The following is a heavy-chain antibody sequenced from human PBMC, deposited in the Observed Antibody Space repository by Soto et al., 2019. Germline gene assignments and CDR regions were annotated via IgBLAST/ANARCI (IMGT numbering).Heavy chain of an antibody. J-gene: IGHJ4*02. Sequence: QVQLVQSGSEVKKPGSSVRVSCKTSGGTFSIYTISWVRQAPGQGLEWMGRVLPFLDITSYSQRFQCRVTITADRSTTTAYMELSSLRSEDTAVYYCARDRDNSNWPNFDSWGQGTLVTVSS. CDR2: VLPFLDIT. CDR1: GGTFSIYT. D-gene: IGHD6-13*01. CDR3: ARDRDNSNWPNFDS. V-gene: IGHV1-69*02.